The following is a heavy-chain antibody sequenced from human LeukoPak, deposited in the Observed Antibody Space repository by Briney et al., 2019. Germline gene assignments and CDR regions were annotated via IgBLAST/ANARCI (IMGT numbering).Heavy chain of an antibody. CDR1: GFTFSSYS. Sequence: PGGSLRLSCAASGFTFSSYSMNWVRQAPGKGLEWVSSISSSSSYIYYADSVKGRFTISRDNAKNSLYLQMNSLRAEDTAVYYCAKVRSGSSWYSRSPFDPWGQGTLVTVSS. D-gene: IGHD6-13*01. CDR3: AKVRSGSSWYSRSPFDP. J-gene: IGHJ5*02. CDR2: ISSSSSYI. V-gene: IGHV3-21*04.